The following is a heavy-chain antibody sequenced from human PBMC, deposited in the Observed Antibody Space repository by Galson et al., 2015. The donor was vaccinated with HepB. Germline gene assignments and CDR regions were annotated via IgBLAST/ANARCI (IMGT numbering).Heavy chain of an antibody. D-gene: IGHD2-2*01. V-gene: IGHV3-33*01. CDR2: IWYDGSNK. CDR1: GFTFSSYG. CDR3: ARDRADIVVVPAAMEGGNWFDP. Sequence: SLRLSCAASGFTFSSYGMHWVRQAPGKGLEWVAVIWYDGSNKYYADSVKGRFTISRDNSKNTLYLQMNSLRAEDTAVYYCARDRADIVVVPAAMEGGNWFDPWGQGTLVTVSS. J-gene: IGHJ5*02.